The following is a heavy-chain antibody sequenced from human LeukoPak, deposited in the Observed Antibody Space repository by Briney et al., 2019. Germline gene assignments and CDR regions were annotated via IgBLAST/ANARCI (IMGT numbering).Heavy chain of an antibody. J-gene: IGHJ3*02. CDR1: GGSISSDRHY. D-gene: IGHD1-26*01. V-gene: IGHV4-39*01. CDR3: VRLAPPTDDAFDI. CDR2: IYYDGYT. Sequence: NTSETLSLTCTVSGGSISSDRHYWGWIRHPPGKGLEWIGSIYYDGYTHYNTSLNSRVTISVDTSRNQFSLKLRSVTAADAAVYYCVRLAPPTDDAFDIWGQGTMVTVSS.